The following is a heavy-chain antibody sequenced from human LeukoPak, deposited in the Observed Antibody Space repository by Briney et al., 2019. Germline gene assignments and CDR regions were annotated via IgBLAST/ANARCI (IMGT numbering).Heavy chain of an antibody. Sequence: GGSLRLSCAASGFTFSSYAMSWVRQAPGKGLEWVSAISGSGGSTYYADSVKGRFTISRDNSKNTLYLQMNSLRAEDTAVYYCAKDLILWFGELFHPFDYWGQGTLVTVSS. D-gene: IGHD3-10*01. J-gene: IGHJ4*02. CDR3: AKDLILWFGELFHPFDY. CDR1: GFTFSSYA. CDR2: ISGSGGST. V-gene: IGHV3-23*01.